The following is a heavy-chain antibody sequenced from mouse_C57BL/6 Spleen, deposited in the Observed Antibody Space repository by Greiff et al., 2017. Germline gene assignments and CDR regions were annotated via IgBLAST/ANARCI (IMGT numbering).Heavy chain of an antibody. V-gene: IGHV1-18*01. Sequence: EVQLQQSGPELVKPGASVKIPCKASGYTFTDYNMDWVKQSHGKSLEWIGDINPNNGGTIYNQKFKGKATLTVDKSSSTAYMELRSLTSEDTAVYYCARWTTGSSAGGFAYWGQGTLVTVSA. CDR1: GYTFTDYN. CDR2: INPNNGGT. CDR3: ARWTTGSSAGGFAY. J-gene: IGHJ3*01. D-gene: IGHD1-1*01.